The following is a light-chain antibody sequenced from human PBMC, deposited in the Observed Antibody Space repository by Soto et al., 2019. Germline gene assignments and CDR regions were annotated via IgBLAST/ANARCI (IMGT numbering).Light chain of an antibody. CDR3: QQYYSAPYT. Sequence: DIVMTQSPDSLAVSLGERATINCRSSQSVLYSSNNKNYLAWYQQKPGQPPKLLLYWASTRESGVPDRFSGSGSGTDFTLTISSLQAEDVAVYHCQQYYSAPYTFGQGTKLEIK. CDR2: WAS. J-gene: IGKJ2*01. CDR1: QSVLYSSNNKNY. V-gene: IGKV4-1*01.